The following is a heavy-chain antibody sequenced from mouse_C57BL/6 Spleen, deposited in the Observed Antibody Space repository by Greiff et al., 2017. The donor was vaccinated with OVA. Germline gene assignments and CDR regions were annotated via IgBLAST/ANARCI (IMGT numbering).Heavy chain of an antibody. V-gene: IGHV1-26*01. CDR3: ARWDYDVGAMDY. J-gene: IGHJ4*01. Sequence: EVQLQQSGPELVKPGASVKISCKASGYTFTDYYMIWVKQSHGKSLEWIGDINPNNGGTSYNQKFKGKATLTVDKSSSTAYMELRSLTSEDSAVYYCARWDYDVGAMDYWGQGTTVTVSS. CDR1: GYTFTDYY. CDR2: INPNNGGT. D-gene: IGHD2-4*01.